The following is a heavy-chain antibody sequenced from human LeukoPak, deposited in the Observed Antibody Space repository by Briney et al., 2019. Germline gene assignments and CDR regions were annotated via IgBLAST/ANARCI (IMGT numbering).Heavy chain of an antibody. V-gene: IGHV1-46*01. Sequence: ASVKVSCKAAGYTFTSYYMHWLRQAPGQGLEWMGIINPSGGSPTYAQNFQGRVTMTRDTSTSTVYMDLRSLRSEDTAVYHCARVSVAATYFRAFDIWGQGTLVTVSS. CDR2: INPSGGSP. J-gene: IGHJ3*02. CDR3: ARVSVAATYFRAFDI. D-gene: IGHD1-26*01. CDR1: GYTFTSYY.